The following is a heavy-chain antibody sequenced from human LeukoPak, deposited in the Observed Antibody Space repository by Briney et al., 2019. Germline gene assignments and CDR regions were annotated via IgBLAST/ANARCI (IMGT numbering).Heavy chain of an antibody. CDR2: ISSSSSTI. CDR3: AKSGVLRFLEYYFDY. CDR1: GFTFSTYS. V-gene: IGHV3-48*01. D-gene: IGHD3-3*01. J-gene: IGHJ4*02. Sequence: PGGSLRLSCAASGFTFSTYSLTWVRQAPGKGLEWVSYISSSSSTIFYADSVKGRFTISRDNAKNSLYLQMNSLRAEDTAVYYCAKSGVLRFLEYYFDYWGQGTLVTVSS.